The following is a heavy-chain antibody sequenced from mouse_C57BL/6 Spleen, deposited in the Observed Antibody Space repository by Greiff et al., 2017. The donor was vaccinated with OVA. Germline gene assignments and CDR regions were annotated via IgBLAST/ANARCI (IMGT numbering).Heavy chain of an antibody. CDR1: GFTFSDYG. CDR2: ISSGSSTI. CDR3: ARQEYGGYFGDY. V-gene: IGHV5-17*01. J-gene: IGHJ2*01. Sequence: EVMLVESGGGLVKPGGSLKLSCAASGFTFSDYGMHWVRQAPEKGLEWVAYISSGSSTIYYADTVKGRFTISRDNAKNTLFLQMTSLRSEDTAMYYCARQEYGGYFGDYWGQGTTLTVSS. D-gene: IGHD2-3*01.